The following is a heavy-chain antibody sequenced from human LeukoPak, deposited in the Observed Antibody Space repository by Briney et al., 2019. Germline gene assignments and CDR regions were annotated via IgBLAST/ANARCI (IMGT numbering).Heavy chain of an antibody. Sequence: PSETLSLTCTVSGGSISSGSYYWSWIRQPAGKGLEWIGRIYTSGSTNYNPSLKSRVTISVDTPKNQFSLKLSSVTAADTAVYYCARLSSGYKYYFDYWGQGTLVTVSS. D-gene: IGHD3-22*01. CDR3: ARLSSGYKYYFDY. CDR1: GGSISSGSYY. V-gene: IGHV4-61*02. CDR2: IYTSGST. J-gene: IGHJ4*02.